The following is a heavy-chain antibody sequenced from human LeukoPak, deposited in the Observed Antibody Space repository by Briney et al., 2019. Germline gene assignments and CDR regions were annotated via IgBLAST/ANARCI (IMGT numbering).Heavy chain of an antibody. J-gene: IGHJ4*02. Sequence: SETLSLTCTVSGASISGSGYYWGWIRQSPGRGLEWIGSIFYTGSTSHNPSLNSRITISVDTSKNQFSLKLNSVTAADSALYFCARNRHSYDSSGHLVIDFWGRGTLVTASS. CDR3: ARNRHSYDSSGHLVIDF. CDR2: IFYTGST. D-gene: IGHD3-22*01. V-gene: IGHV4-39*01. CDR1: GASISGSGYY.